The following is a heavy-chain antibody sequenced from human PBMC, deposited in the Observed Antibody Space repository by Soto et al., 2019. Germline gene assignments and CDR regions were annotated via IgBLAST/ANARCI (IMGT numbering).Heavy chain of an antibody. CDR2: IFTGGST. CDR1: GLTVSSNY. D-gene: IGHD6-19*01. V-gene: IGHV3-53*04. Sequence: EVQLVESGGGLVQPGGSLRLSCAASGLTVSSNYMSWVRQAPGKGLGWVSVIFTGGSTYYADSVKGRFTISRHSSKNTVYLQMNSLRAEDTAVYYCARDRYSSGWLDAFDIWGQGTMVTVSS. J-gene: IGHJ3*02. CDR3: ARDRYSSGWLDAFDI.